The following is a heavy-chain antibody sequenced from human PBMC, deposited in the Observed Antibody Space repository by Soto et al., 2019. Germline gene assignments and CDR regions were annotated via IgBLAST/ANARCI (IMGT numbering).Heavy chain of an antibody. D-gene: IGHD2-2*01. CDR3: ARVPDR. CDR1: GGSISSGGYS. CDR2: IYHSGST. J-gene: IGHJ5*02. V-gene: IGHV4-30-2*01. Sequence: PSETLPLTCAVSGGSISSGGYSWSWIRQPPGKGLEWIGNIYHSGSTYYNPSLKSRVTISVDRSKNQFSLKLSSVTAADTAVYYCARVPDRWGQGPLVTVSS.